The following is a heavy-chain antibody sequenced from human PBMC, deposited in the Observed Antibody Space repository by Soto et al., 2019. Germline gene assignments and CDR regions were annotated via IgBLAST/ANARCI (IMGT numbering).Heavy chain of an antibody. CDR1: GFTFSSYA. Sequence: PGGSLRLSCAASGFTFSSYAMHWVRQAPGKGLEWVAVISYDGSNKYYADSVKGRFTISRDNSKNTQYLQMNSLRAEDTAVYYCARDRAGPNYYYDSSGYYYNHYGMDVWGQGTTVTVSS. D-gene: IGHD3-22*01. CDR3: ARDRAGPNYYYDSSGYYYNHYGMDV. J-gene: IGHJ6*02. CDR2: ISYDGSNK. V-gene: IGHV3-30-3*01.